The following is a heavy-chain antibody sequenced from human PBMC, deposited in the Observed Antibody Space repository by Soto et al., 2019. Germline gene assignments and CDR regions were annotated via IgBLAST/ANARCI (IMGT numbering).Heavy chain of an antibody. CDR1: GYTFTSDG. D-gene: IGHD6-19*01. V-gene: IGHV1-18*04. Sequence: ASVKVSCKASGYTFTSDGISWVRQAPGQGLEWMGWISAYNGNTNYAQKLQGRVTMTTDTSTSTAYMELRSLRSDDTAVYYCARVSGAVAANWFDPWGQGTLVTVSS. CDR3: ARVSGAVAANWFDP. J-gene: IGHJ5*02. CDR2: ISAYNGNT.